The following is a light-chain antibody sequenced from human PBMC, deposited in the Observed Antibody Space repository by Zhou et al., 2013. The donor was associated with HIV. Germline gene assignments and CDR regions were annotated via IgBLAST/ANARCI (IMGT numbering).Light chain of an antibody. CDR3: LQDYNYPRR. CDR2: KAS. Sequence: DIQMTQSPSTLSASVGDRVTITCRASQSISSWLAWYQQKPGKAPKLLIYKASSLESGVPSRFSGSGSGTDFTLTISSLQPEDAATYYCLQDYNYPRRFGQGTKVEIK. J-gene: IGKJ1*01. V-gene: IGKV1-5*03. CDR1: QSISSW.